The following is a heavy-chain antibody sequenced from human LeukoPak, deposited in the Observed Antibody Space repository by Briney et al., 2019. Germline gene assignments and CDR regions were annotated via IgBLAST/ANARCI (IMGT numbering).Heavy chain of an antibody. CDR2: INWNGGTT. CDR3: ARNSGANVYTYSFQY. Sequence: PGGSLRLSCVASGLTFDDYGMSRVRQAPGKGLEWVSGINWNGGTTTYADSVKGRFTISRDNAKNSLYLQMNSLRVEDTAFYYCARNSGANVYTYSFQYWGRGTLVTVSS. CDR1: GLTFDDYG. V-gene: IGHV3-20*04. J-gene: IGHJ4*02. D-gene: IGHD1-26*01.